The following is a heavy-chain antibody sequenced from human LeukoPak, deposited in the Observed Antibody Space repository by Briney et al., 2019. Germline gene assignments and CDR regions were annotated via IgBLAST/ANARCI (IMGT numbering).Heavy chain of an antibody. CDR1: GGSISSGGYY. Sequence: SETLSLTCTVSGGSISSGGYYWSWIRQHPGKGLEWIGYIYYSGSTYYNPSLKSRVTISVDTSKNQFSLKLSSVTAADTAVYYCAIKPAYCSSTSCYRGSGNWFDPWGQGTLVTVSS. J-gene: IGHJ5*02. V-gene: IGHV4-31*03. CDR3: AIKPAYCSSTSCYRGSGNWFDP. D-gene: IGHD2-2*01. CDR2: IYYSGST.